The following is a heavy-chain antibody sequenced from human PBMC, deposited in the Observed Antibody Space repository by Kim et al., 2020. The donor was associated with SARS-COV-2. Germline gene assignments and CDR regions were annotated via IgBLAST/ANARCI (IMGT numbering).Heavy chain of an antibody. Sequence: GGSLRLSCAASGFTFSSYGMHWVRQAPGKGLEWVAVISYDGSNKYYADSVKGRFTISRDNSKNTLYLQMNSLRAEDTAVYYCAKDRGYCSSTSCPALFDPWGQGTLVTVSS. CDR1: GFTFSSYG. J-gene: IGHJ5*02. V-gene: IGHV3-30*18. CDR3: AKDRGYCSSTSCPALFDP. D-gene: IGHD2-2*01. CDR2: ISYDGSNK.